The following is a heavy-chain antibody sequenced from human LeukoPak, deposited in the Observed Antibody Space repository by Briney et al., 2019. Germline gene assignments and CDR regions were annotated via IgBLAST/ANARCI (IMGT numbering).Heavy chain of an antibody. CDR3: AKDLAYYFDY. J-gene: IGHJ4*02. CDR2: IGHDGGIK. D-gene: IGHD3-3*02. CDR1: GFTFSTYS. Sequence: GGSLRLSCAASGFTFSTYSMSWIRQAPGKGPEWVTFIGHDGGIKYYADSVKGRFTISRDNSKNTLYLQMNSLRAEDTAVYYCAKDLAYYFDYWGLGNLVTVSS. V-gene: IGHV3-30*02.